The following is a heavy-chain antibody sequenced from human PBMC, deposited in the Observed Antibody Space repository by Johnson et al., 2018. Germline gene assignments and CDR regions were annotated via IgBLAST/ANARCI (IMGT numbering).Heavy chain of an antibody. CDR1: GYNFTNYY. V-gene: IGHV1-46*01. D-gene: IGHD3-22*01. Sequence: QVQLQQSGAEVRKPGASVKISCKASGYNFTNYYIHWVRQAPVQGLEWMGIINPSGGTTTYAQQFHGRVIMTRDTSSSTVYLEVSSLRSEDTAVYYCATIERELIGSDYYHGMDAWGQGTAVTVSS. CDR3: ATIERELIGSDYYHGMDA. CDR2: INPSGGTT. J-gene: IGHJ6*02.